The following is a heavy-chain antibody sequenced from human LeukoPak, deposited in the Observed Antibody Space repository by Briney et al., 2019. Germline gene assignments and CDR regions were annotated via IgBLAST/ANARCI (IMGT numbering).Heavy chain of an antibody. CDR1: GFTFSSYG. Sequence: GGSLRLSCAASGFTFSSYGMHWVRQAPGKGPEWVAVIWYDGSNKYYADSVKGRFTISRDNSKNTLYLQMNSLRAEDTAVYYCARDSKTGSDYWGQGTLVTVSS. J-gene: IGHJ4*02. D-gene: IGHD3-9*01. CDR3: ARDSKTGSDY. CDR2: IWYDGSNK. V-gene: IGHV3-33*01.